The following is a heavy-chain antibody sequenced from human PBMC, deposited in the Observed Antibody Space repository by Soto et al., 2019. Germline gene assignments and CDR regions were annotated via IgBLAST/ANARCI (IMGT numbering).Heavy chain of an antibody. D-gene: IGHD3-10*01. Sequence: LXLXCSASGFTFNSXTMNWVHHAPGKWLEWFSPISRFSDRTYYADSLKGRFAIFRANADNSVYLQVNSLRAEDTAVYYCARVGAYFGELDYFDYWGQGTPVTVSS. J-gene: IGHJ4*02. CDR1: GFTFNSXT. V-gene: IGHV3-21*06. CDR2: ISRFSDRT. CDR3: ARVGAYFGELDYFDY.